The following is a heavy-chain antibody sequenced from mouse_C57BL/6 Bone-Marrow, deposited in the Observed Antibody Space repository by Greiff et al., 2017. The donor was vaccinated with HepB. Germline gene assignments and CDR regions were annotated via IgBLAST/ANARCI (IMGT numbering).Heavy chain of an antibody. D-gene: IGHD4-1*01. V-gene: IGHV5-6*01. CDR2: ISSGGSYT. Sequence: DVQLVESGGDLVKPGGSLKLSCAASGFTFSSYGMSWVRQTPDKRLEWVATISSGGSYTYYPDSVKGRFTISRDNAKNTLYLQMSSLKSEDTAMYYCERRGLTGTNYYFDYWGQGTTLTVSS. J-gene: IGHJ2*01. CDR3: ERRGLTGTNYYFDY. CDR1: GFTFSSYG.